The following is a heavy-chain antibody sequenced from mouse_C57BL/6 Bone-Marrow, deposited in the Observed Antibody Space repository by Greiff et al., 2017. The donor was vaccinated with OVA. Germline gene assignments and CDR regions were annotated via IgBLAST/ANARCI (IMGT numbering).Heavy chain of an antibody. J-gene: IGHJ2*01. V-gene: IGHV8-12*01. Sequence: QVTLKVSGPGILQSSQTLSLTCSFSGFSLSTSGMGVSWIRQPSGKGLEWLAHIYWDDDQRYNPSLKSRLTISKDTSRTQVFLQLTSVDTADTAPYYCAQTNKTGDEYDVVDYWGQGTTLTVSS. D-gene: IGHD2-4*01. CDR2: IYWDDDQ. CDR1: GFSLSTSGMG. CDR3: AQTNKTGDEYDVVDY.